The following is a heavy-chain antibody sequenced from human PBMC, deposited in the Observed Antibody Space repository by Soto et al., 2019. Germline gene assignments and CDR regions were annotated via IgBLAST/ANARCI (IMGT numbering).Heavy chain of an antibody. Sequence: GASVKVSCKASGFTFTIYAMQWVRQARGQRLEWIGWIVVGSGNTNYAQKFQERVTITRDMSTSTAYMELSSLRSEDTAVYYCAARTFDHYYGSGSYDAFDIWGQGTMVT. V-gene: IGHV1-58*02. CDR3: AARTFDHYYGSGSYDAFDI. CDR2: IVVGSGNT. J-gene: IGHJ3*02. D-gene: IGHD3-10*01. CDR1: GFTFTIYA.